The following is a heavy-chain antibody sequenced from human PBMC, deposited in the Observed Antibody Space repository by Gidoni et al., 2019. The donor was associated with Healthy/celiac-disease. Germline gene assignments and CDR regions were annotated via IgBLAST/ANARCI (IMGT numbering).Heavy chain of an antibody. J-gene: IGHJ6*03. V-gene: IGHV3-23*01. CDR3: AKGGESHDVWSGYYGRDQDYYYYYMDV. D-gene: IGHD3-3*01. Sequence: EVQMLESGGGLVQPGGSLRLSCVASGFTFSSYAMICVRQAQGKGLEWVSAIRGSGGRTYYADSVKGRFMISRDNYKNTLYLQMNSLGAEDTAVYYCAKGGESHDVWSGYYGRDQDYYYYYMDVGGKGTTVTVSS. CDR2: IRGSGGRT. CDR1: GFTFSSYA.